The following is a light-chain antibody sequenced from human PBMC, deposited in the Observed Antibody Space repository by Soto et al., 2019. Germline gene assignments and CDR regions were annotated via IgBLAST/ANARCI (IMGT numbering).Light chain of an antibody. CDR2: EAS. CDR1: QSISTW. CDR3: QQLNSYPLT. Sequence: DIQITQSPSTLSASVGERVTITCRASQSISTWLARYQQKPGKAPKVLIYEASKLESGVPSRFSGSGYGTDFNLTISSLQTEDFATYYCQQLNSYPLTFGGGTKVDIK. V-gene: IGKV1-5*01. J-gene: IGKJ4*01.